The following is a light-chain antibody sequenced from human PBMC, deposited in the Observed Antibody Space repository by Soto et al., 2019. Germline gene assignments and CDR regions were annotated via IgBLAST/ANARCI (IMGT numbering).Light chain of an antibody. V-gene: IGLV1-40*01. Sequence: QSVLTQPPSVSGAPGQRVTISCTGTSSNIGAGYAVHWYQQLPGTAPKLLIYNNDNRPSGVPERISASNSGTSAALAITGLEAEDEAHDYCPSYDDGLSGSVFGGGTKLTVL. J-gene: IGLJ2*01. CDR1: SSNIGAGYA. CDR3: PSYDDGLSGSV. CDR2: NND.